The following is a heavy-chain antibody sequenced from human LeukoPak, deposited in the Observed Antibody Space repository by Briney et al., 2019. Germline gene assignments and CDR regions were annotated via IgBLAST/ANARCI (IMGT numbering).Heavy chain of an antibody. D-gene: IGHD3-10*01. V-gene: IGHV1-8*03. CDR3: TRGRNPLFLYVGELLYGGWFDP. J-gene: IGHJ5*02. CDR1: GGTFSSYA. Sequence: GASVKVSCKASGGTFSSYAISWVRQATGQGLEWMGWMNPNSGDTGYVQKFQGRVTITRNTSISTAYRELSSLRFEDTAVYYCTRGRNPLFLYVGELLYGGWFDPWGQGTEVTVSA. CDR2: MNPNSGDT.